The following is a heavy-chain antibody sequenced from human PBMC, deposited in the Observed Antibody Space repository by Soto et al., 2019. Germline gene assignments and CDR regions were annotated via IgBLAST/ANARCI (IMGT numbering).Heavy chain of an antibody. Sequence: EVQLVESGGGLVKPGGSLRLSCAASGFTFSNAWMTWVRQAPGKGLEWVGHIKSKTAGERTEYAAPMRGRFTISRDDSKNTLYLQMNSLKTEDTAVYYCATDRAVGAWGSGPAPYCGQGTLVTVSS. CDR1: GFTFSNAW. J-gene: IGHJ4*02. CDR2: IKSKTAGERT. V-gene: IGHV3-15*01. CDR3: ATDRAVGAWGSGPAPY. D-gene: IGHD1-26*01.